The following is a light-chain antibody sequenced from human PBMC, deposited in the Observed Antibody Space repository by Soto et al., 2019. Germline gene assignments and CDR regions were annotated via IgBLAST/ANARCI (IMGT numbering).Light chain of an antibody. J-gene: IGKJ1*01. Sequence: IMLTQSPATLSLSPGDRAPLSCLASQSISSNSLAWYQQRPGQPPRFLIYDASNRATGIPARFSGSGSGTDFTLTISSLEPEDFAVYYCHHRLNWPTWTFGQGTKVDIK. CDR2: DAS. V-gene: IGKV3D-20*02. CDR3: HHRLNWPTWT. CDR1: QSISSNS.